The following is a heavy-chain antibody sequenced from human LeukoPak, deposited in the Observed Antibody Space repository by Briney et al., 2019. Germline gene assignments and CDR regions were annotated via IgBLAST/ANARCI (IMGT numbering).Heavy chain of an antibody. V-gene: IGHV4-59*08. CDR1: GGSISSYY. CDR2: IYYSGST. Sequence: SETLSLTCTVSGGSISSYYWSWIRQPPGKGLEWIGYIYYSGSTNYNPSLKGRVTISVDTSKNQFSLKLSSVTAADTAVYYCARRFLSCSGGSCYYNAFDIWGQGTMVTVSS. CDR3: ARRFLSCSGGSCYYNAFDI. J-gene: IGHJ3*02. D-gene: IGHD2-15*01.